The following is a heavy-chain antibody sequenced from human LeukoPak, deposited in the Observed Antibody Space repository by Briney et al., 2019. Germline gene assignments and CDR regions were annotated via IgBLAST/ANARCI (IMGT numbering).Heavy chain of an antibody. Sequence: SVKVSCKASGGTFSSYAISWVRQAPGQGLEWMGGIIPIFGTANYAQKFQGRVTITADESTSTAYMELSSLRSEDTAVYYCAIPSYCSGGSCYPPGWFDPWGQGTLVTVSS. D-gene: IGHD2-15*01. CDR3: AIPSYCSGGSCYPPGWFDP. CDR1: GGTFSSYA. CDR2: IIPIFGTA. J-gene: IGHJ5*02. V-gene: IGHV1-69*01.